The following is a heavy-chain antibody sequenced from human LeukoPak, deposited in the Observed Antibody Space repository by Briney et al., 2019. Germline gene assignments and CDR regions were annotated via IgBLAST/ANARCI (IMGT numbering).Heavy chain of an antibody. CDR2: ISGSGGST. CDR1: GFTFSSYA. J-gene: IGHJ4*02. CDR3: AKDRGNDFWSGYRHYYFDY. D-gene: IGHD3-3*01. V-gene: IGHV3-23*01. Sequence: GGSLRLSCAASGFTFSSYAMSWVRQAPGKGLEWVSAISGSGGSTYYADSVKGRFPISRDNSKSTLYLQMNSLRAEDTAVYYCAKDRGNDFWSGYRHYYFDYWGQGTLVTVSS.